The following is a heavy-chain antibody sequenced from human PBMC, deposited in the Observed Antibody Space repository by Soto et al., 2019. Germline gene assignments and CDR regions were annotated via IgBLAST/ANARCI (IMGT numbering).Heavy chain of an antibody. CDR3: AGSTVTNYYGMDV. D-gene: IGHD4-17*01. Sequence: QVQLVQSGAEVKKPGSSVKVSCKASGGTFSSYAFSWVRQAPGQGLEWMGGIIPSFGTANYAQEFQGRVTITADGSTSTAYMELSSLRSEDTAVYFCAGSTVTNYYGMDVWGQGPTVTVS. J-gene: IGHJ6*02. CDR1: GGTFSSYA. CDR2: IIPSFGTA. V-gene: IGHV1-69*01.